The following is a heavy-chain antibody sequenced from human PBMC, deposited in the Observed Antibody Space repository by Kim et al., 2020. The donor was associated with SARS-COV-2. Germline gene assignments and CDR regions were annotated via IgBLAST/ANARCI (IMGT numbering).Heavy chain of an antibody. CDR3: VKDPNIAAAGSRYYYGMDV. CDR1: GFTFSSYA. J-gene: IGHJ6*02. D-gene: IGHD6-13*01. CDR2: ISSNGGST. Sequence: GGSLRLSCSASGFTFSSYAMHWVRQAPGKGLEYVSAISSNGGSTYYADSVKGRFTISRDNSKNTLYLQMSSLRAEDTAVYYCVKDPNIAAAGSRYYYGMDVWGQGTTVTVSS. V-gene: IGHV3-64D*09.